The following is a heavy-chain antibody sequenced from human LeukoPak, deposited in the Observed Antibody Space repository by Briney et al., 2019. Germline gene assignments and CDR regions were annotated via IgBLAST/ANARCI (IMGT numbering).Heavy chain of an antibody. CDR3: ARDRLTSGSYFFDY. CDR2: IRGRSSTI. J-gene: IGHJ4*02. V-gene: IGHV3-48*01. Sequence: PGGSLTLSCAASAFIFSDYSINSVRQAPGKGLEWISSIRGRSSTIYYADSVRGRFTIYRDNAKNSMYLQMNSLRAEDTAVYYCARDRLTSGSYFFDYWGQGTLVTVSS. D-gene: IGHD1-26*01. CDR1: AFIFSDYS.